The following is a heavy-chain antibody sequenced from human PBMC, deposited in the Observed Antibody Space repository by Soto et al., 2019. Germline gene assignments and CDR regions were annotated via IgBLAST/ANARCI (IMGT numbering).Heavy chain of an antibody. D-gene: IGHD2-2*01. Sequence: QVQLVQSGAEVEKPGASVKVSCKASGYTFTNYAVHWVRQTPGQRLVWMGWVNAGNGNTRYSQKFQGRGTITRDTSARTAHMEPSSLRSEDTAVYYCARGHLAVVPVASWYFYMDVWGKGTTVTVPS. J-gene: IGHJ6*03. CDR2: VNAGNGNT. V-gene: IGHV1-3*01. CDR3: ARGHLAVVPVASWYFYMDV. CDR1: GYTFTNYA.